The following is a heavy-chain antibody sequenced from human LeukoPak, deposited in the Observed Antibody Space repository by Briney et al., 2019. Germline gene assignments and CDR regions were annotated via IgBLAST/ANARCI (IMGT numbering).Heavy chain of an antibody. CDR1: GYTFTGYY. CDR2: INPNSGGT. V-gene: IGHV1-2*02. J-gene: IGHJ4*02. CDR3: ARDLGPCSSTSCPQDY. Sequence: VASVKVSCKASGYTFTGYYMHWVRRAPGQGLEWMGWINPNSGGTNYAQKFQGRVTMTRDTSISTAYMELSRLRSDDTAVYYCARDLGPCSSTSCPQDYWGQGTLVTVSS. D-gene: IGHD2-2*01.